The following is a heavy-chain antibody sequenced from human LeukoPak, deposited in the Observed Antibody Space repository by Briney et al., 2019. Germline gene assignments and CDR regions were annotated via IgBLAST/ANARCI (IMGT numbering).Heavy chain of an antibody. J-gene: IGHJ4*02. D-gene: IGHD5-18*01. CDR2: LYDYGRT. V-gene: IGHV4-59*11. CDR3: ATIKRGNIFGYFDF. CDR1: GGSISSHY. Sequence: PSETLSLTCTVSGGSISSHYWSWIRQPPGKGLEWIGYLYDYGRTKYNPSLNSRLTLSADTSKNQFSLRLSSVTAADTAVYFCATIKRGNIFGYFDFWGQGILVAVSS.